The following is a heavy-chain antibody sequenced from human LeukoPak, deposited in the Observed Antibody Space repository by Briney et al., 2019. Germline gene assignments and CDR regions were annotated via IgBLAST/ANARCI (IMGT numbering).Heavy chain of an antibody. D-gene: IGHD3-22*01. CDR2: INHSGST. V-gene: IGHV4-34*01. CDR1: GGSFSGYY. CDR3: ARRYYDSSGYPGPPFDY. Sequence: SETLSLTCAVYGGSFSGYYWSWIRQPPGKGLEWIGEINHSGSTNYNPSLKSRVTISVDTSKNQFSLKLSSVTAADTAVYYCARRYYDSSGYPGPPFDYWGQGTLVTVSS. J-gene: IGHJ4*02.